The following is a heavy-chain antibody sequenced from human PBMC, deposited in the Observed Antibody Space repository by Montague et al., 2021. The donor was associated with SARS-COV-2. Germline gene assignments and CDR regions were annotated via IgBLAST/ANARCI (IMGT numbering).Heavy chain of an antibody. Sequence: LRLSCAASGFTVSSDYMSWVRQAPGKGLEWVSLIYSSGRTSYADSVKGRFTMSRDNPKNTLYLQMNSLRAEDTAVYYCARDFGESRDHWGQGTLVTVSS. CDR3: ARDFGESRDH. CDR2: IYSSGRT. V-gene: IGHV3-53*01. CDR1: GFTVSSDY. D-gene: IGHD3-10*01. J-gene: IGHJ4*02.